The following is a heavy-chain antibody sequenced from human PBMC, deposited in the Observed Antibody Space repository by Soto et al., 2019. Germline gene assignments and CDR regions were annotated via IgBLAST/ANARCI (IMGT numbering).Heavy chain of an antibody. Sequence: GGSLRLSCAASGFTFSSYAMSWVRQAPGKGLEWVSAISGSGGSTYYAYSVKGRFTISRDNSKNTLYLQMNSLRAEDTAVYYCAAPYYYDSSGYYYSEPFDYWGQGTLVTVSS. J-gene: IGHJ4*02. CDR1: GFTFSSYA. CDR2: ISGSGGST. CDR3: AAPYYYDSSGYYYSEPFDY. D-gene: IGHD3-22*01. V-gene: IGHV3-23*01.